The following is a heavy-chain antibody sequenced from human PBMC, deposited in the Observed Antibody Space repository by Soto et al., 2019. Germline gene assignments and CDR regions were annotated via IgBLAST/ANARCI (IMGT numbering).Heavy chain of an antibody. J-gene: IGHJ4*02. CDR3: ARDYYDSSGYYRPPIGPIDY. Sequence: PGGSLRLSCAASGFTFSSYGMHWVRQAPGKGLEWVAVIWYDGSNKYYADSVKGRFTISRDNSKNTLYLQMNSLRAEDTAVYYCARDYYDSSGYYRPPIGPIDYWGRGTLVTVSS. V-gene: IGHV3-33*01. CDR1: GFTFSSYG. D-gene: IGHD3-22*01. CDR2: IWYDGSNK.